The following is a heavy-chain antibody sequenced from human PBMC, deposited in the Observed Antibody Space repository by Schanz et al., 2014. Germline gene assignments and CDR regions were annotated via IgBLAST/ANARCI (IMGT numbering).Heavy chain of an antibody. J-gene: IGHJ3*02. CDR1: GFAFSSYG. D-gene: IGHD3-10*01. Sequence: GQLVESGGGVVQPGKSLRLSCLASGFAFSSYGMNWVRQAPGMGLEWVSAISGRDGSTYYADSVRGRFTISRDNSKNTLYLQMNSLRAEDTAVYYCAKGRFGELSAFDIWGQGTRVTVSS. V-gene: IGHV3-23*04. CDR3: AKGRFGELSAFDI. CDR2: ISGRDGST.